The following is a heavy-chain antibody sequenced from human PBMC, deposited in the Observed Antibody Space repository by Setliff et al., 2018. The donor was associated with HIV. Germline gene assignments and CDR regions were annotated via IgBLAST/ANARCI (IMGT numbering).Heavy chain of an antibody. J-gene: IGHJ5*02. V-gene: IGHV4-39*01. Sequence: SETLSLTCNVSGGSLISDIYYWGWIRQPPGKGLEWIGTIFYNGSAYYNPSLKSRVTISVDTSKNQFSPRLNSMTAADTAVYYCARRTLRQFRYENIWFDPWGRGTLVTVSS. CDR3: ARRTLRQFRYENIWFDP. CDR2: IFYNGSA. CDR1: GGSLISDIYY. D-gene: IGHD3-3*01.